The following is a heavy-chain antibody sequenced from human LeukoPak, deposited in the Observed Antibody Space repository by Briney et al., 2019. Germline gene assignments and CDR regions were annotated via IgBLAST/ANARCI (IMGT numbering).Heavy chain of an antibody. CDR3: ATFEYSNPFDY. CDR1: GGSFSGYY. J-gene: IGHJ4*02. D-gene: IGHD6-6*01. Sequence: SETLSLTCAVYGGSFSGYYWSWIRQPPGKGLEWIGEINHSGSTNYNPSLKSRVTISVDTSKSQFSLKLSSVTVADTAVYYCATFEYSNPFDYWGQGTLVTVSS. CDR2: INHSGST. V-gene: IGHV4-34*01.